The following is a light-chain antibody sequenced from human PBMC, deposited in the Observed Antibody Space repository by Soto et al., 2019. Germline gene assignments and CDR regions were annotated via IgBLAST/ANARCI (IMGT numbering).Light chain of an antibody. V-gene: IGKV3-20*01. CDR2: GAS. CDR1: QSVSSSY. CDR3: QQCNNWPRT. J-gene: IGKJ1*01. Sequence: IVLTGSPGVLALSSGWVCTLSWSPSQSVSSSYLAWYQHKPGQAPRLLIHGASSRVTGIPDRFSGSGSGTDFTLTISCLQSEDFAVYYCQQCNNWPRTFGQGTKVDIK.